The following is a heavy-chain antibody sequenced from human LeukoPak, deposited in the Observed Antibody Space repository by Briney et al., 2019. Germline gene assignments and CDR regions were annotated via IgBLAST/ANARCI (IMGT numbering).Heavy chain of an antibody. J-gene: IGHJ4*02. CDR3: ARAGDSLDY. CDR2: ISAYNGDT. Sequence: ASVKVSCKASGYTFTSYGISWVRQAPGQGLEWMGWISAYNGDTNYAQRFQDRLTVTTDTSTNTAYMILTSLRSDDTAVYYCARAGDSLDYWGQGTQVTVSS. V-gene: IGHV1-18*01. D-gene: IGHD7-27*01. CDR1: GYTFTSYG.